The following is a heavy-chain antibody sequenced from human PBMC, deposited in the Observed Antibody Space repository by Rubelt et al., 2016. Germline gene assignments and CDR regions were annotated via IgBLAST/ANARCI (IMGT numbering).Heavy chain of an antibody. Sequence: QVQLVQSGAEVKKPGASVKVSCKASGYTFTSYDINWVRQATGQGLEWMVWRYPNSGNKGYEQKFQSRVTMTRNTSISTAYMELSSRRSEDTALYYCAREAAALLSWGQGTLVTVSS. V-gene: IGHV1-8*01. J-gene: IGHJ5*02. CDR2: RYPNSGNK. D-gene: IGHD6-13*01. CDR1: GYTFTSYD. CDR3: AREAAALLS.